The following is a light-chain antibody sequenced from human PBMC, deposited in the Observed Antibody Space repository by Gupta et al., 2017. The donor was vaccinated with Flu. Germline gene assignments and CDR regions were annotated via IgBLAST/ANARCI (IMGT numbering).Light chain of an antibody. CDR1: SSDVGAYNY. CDR2: EVT. V-gene: IGLV2-14*01. CDR3: LSRASSRTYV. J-gene: IGLJ1*01. Sequence: QSALTQPASVSASPGQSITISCTGTSSDVGAYNYVSWYQQYPDKAPKLMIYEVTNRPSGVSTRVSGSKSGNTASLTISGLQAEDEADYYCLSRASSRTYVFGTGTKVTVL.